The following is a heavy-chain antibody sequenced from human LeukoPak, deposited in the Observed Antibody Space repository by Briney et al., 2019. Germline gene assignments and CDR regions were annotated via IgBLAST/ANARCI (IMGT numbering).Heavy chain of an antibody. CDR2: ISAYNGNT. J-gene: IGHJ6*03. Sequence: ASVKVSCKASGYTFTSYGISWVRQAPAQGLEWMGWISAYNGNTNYAQKLQGRVTMTTDTSTSTAYMELRSLRSDDTAVYYCARETLLEWSHYYYYMDVWGKGTTVTVSS. V-gene: IGHV1-18*01. CDR1: GYTFTSYG. CDR3: ARETLLEWSHYYYYMDV. D-gene: IGHD3-3*01.